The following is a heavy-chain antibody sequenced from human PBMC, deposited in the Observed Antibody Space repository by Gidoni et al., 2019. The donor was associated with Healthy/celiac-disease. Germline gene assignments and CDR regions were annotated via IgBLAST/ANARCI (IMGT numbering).Heavy chain of an antibody. CDR3: ARNMITFGGAMDWFDP. Sequence: QVQLQESGPGLVKPSETLSLTCTVSGGSISSYYWSWIRQPPGKGLEWIGYIYYSGSTNYNPSLKSRVTISVDTSKNQFSLKLSSVTAADTAVYYCARNMITFGGAMDWFDPWGQGTLVTVSS. CDR2: IYYSGST. CDR1: GGSISSYY. V-gene: IGHV4-59*01. J-gene: IGHJ5*02. D-gene: IGHD3-16*01.